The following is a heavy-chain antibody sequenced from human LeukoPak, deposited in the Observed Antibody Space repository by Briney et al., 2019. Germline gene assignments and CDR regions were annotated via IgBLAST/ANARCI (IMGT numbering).Heavy chain of an antibody. CDR2: ISWNSGSI. V-gene: IGHV3-9*01. D-gene: IGHD6-13*01. CDR3: AKDSSSWYEVGVD. Sequence: GGSLRLSCAASGFTFDDYAMHWVRQAPGKGLEWVSGISWNSGSIGYADSVKGRFTISRDNAKNSLYLQMNSLRAEDTALYYCAKDSSSWYEVGVDWGQGTLVTVSS. CDR1: GFTFDDYA. J-gene: IGHJ4*02.